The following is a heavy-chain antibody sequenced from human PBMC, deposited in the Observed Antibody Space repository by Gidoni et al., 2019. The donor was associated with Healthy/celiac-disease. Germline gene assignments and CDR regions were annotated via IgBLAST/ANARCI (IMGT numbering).Heavy chain of an antibody. Sequence: QLQLQESGPGLVKPSETLSLTCTVSGGSIRSSSYYWGWIRQPPGKGLELSGSIYYSGSTYYNPSLKSRVTISVDTSKNQFSLKLSSVTAADTALYYCATQRRITGTKHSDYWGQGTMVTVSS. J-gene: IGHJ4*02. CDR2: IYYSGST. D-gene: IGHD1-7*01. V-gene: IGHV4-39*01. CDR1: GGSIRSSSYY. CDR3: ATQRRITGTKHSDY.